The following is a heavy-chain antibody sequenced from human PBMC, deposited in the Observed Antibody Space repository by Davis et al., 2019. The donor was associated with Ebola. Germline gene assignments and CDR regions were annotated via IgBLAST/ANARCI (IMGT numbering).Heavy chain of an antibody. Sequence: TLSLTCAVSGGSISSGGYSWSWIRQPPGKGLEWIGYIYHSGSTYYNPSLKSRVTISVDRSKNQFSLKLSSVTAADTAVYYCARETPYYDFWSGYTRGLDVWGQGTTVTVSS. V-gene: IGHV4-30-2*01. CDR3: ARETPYYDFWSGYTRGLDV. CDR2: IYHSGST. CDR1: GGSISSGGYS. D-gene: IGHD3-3*01. J-gene: IGHJ6*02.